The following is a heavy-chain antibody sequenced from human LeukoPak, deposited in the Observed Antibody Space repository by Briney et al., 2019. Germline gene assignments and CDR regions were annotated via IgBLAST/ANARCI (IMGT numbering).Heavy chain of an antibody. Sequence: GRSLRLSCAASGFTFSSYAMHWVRQAPGKGLEWVAVISYDGSNKYYADSVKGRFIISRDNSKNTLYLQMNSLRAEDTAVYYCARPRGDGYISGFDYWGQGTLVTVSS. J-gene: IGHJ4*02. D-gene: IGHD5-24*01. CDR2: ISYDGSNK. CDR3: ARPRGDGYISGFDY. V-gene: IGHV3-30*04. CDR1: GFTFSSYA.